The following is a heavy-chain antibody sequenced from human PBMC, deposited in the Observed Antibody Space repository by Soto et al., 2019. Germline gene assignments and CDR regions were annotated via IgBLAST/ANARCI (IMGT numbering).Heavy chain of an antibody. Sequence: QVQLVQSGAEVKKPGSSVKVSCKASGGTFSSYTISWVRQAPGQGLEWMGRIIPILGIANYAQKFQGRVTITSDKSTSTAYMELSSLRSEDTAVYYCAIFPPTTMTTHGYFDLWGRGTLVTVSS. CDR1: GGTFSSYT. D-gene: IGHD4-17*01. V-gene: IGHV1-69*02. J-gene: IGHJ2*01. CDR2: IIPILGIA. CDR3: AIFPPTTMTTHGYFDL.